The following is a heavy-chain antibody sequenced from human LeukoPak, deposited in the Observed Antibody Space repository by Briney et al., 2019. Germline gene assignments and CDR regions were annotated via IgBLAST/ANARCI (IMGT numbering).Heavy chain of an antibody. CDR2: IYPADSDT. Sequence: GESLKISCKGSGYNLPNSWIAWLRQKPGQGLEWMGTIYPADSDTKYSPSFKGQVIISADKSSSTAYLQWSSLKASDTAMYYCARPRGYGGKYDAFDIWGQGTMVTVSS. V-gene: IGHV5-51*01. D-gene: IGHD4-23*01. CDR1: GYNLPNSW. J-gene: IGHJ3*02. CDR3: ARPRGYGGKYDAFDI.